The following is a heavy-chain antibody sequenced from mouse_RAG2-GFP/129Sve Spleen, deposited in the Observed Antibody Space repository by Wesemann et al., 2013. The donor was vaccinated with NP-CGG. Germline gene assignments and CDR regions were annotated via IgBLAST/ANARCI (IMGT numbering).Heavy chain of an antibody. CDR2: ISTYYGDA. Sequence: QVQLQQSGAELVRPGVSVKISCKGSGYTFTDYAMHWVKQSHAKSLEWIGVISTYYGDASYNQKFKGKATMTVDKSSSTAYMELARLTSEDSAIYYCARERIYFDYWGQGTTLTVSS. J-gene: IGHJ2*01. CDR1: GYTFTDYA. CDR3: ARERIYFDY. V-gene: IGHV1S137*01.